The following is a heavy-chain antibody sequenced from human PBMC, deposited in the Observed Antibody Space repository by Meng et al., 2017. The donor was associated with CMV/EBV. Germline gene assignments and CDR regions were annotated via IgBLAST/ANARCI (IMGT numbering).Heavy chain of an antibody. Sequence: GGSLRLSGAASGFTFSSYWMSWVRQAPGKGLEWVANIKQDGSEKYYVDSVKGRFTISRDNAKNSLYLQMNSLRAEDTAVYYCARALRFLESYDAFDIWGQGTMVTVSS. CDR2: IKQDGSEK. J-gene: IGHJ3*02. CDR1: GFTFSSYW. D-gene: IGHD3-3*01. V-gene: IGHV3-7*01. CDR3: ARALRFLESYDAFDI.